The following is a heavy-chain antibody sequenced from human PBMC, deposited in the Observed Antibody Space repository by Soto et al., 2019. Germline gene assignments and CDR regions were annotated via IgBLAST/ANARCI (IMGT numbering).Heavy chain of an antibody. Sequence: EVQLVQSGAEVKKPGESLKISCKGSGYSFTSYWIGWVRQMPGKGLEWMGIIYPGDSDTRYSPSFQGQVTISADKSISTAYLQWSSLKASDTAMYYCARWGGVVVVAATDWWYFDLWGRGTLVTVSS. CDR1: GYSFTSYW. D-gene: IGHD2-15*01. CDR3: ARWGGVVVVAATDWWYFDL. V-gene: IGHV5-51*03. CDR2: IYPGDSDT. J-gene: IGHJ2*01.